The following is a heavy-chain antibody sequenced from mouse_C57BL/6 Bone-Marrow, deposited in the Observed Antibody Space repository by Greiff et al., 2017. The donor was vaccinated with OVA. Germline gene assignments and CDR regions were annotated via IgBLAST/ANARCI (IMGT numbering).Heavy chain of an antibody. V-gene: IGHV1-82*01. CDR3: ARHEDCYYSSYFDY. D-gene: IGHD2-3*01. J-gene: IGHJ2*01. CDR2: IYPGDGDT. Sequence: VMLVESGPELVKPGASVKISCKASGYAFSSSWMNWVKQRPGKGLEWIGRIYPGDGDTNYNGKFKGKATLTADKSSSTAYMQLSSLTSDDSVFYFCARHEDCYYSSYFDYWGQGTTLTVSS. CDR1: GYAFSSSW.